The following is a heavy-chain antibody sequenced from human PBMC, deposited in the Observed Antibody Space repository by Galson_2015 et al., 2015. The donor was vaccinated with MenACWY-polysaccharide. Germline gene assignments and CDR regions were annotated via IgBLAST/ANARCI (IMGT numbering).Heavy chain of an antibody. V-gene: IGHV3-33*01. Sequence: LRLSCAASGFTFRSYGMQWVRQAPGKGLEWVTIIWYDGSNKYYADSVKGRFTISRDNSKNTLYLQMNSLRVEDTAVYYCATARGCGGDCYYFDYWGQGTLVAVSS. D-gene: IGHD2-21*02. J-gene: IGHJ4*02. CDR2: IWYDGSNK. CDR3: ATARGCGGDCYYFDY. CDR1: GFTFRSYG.